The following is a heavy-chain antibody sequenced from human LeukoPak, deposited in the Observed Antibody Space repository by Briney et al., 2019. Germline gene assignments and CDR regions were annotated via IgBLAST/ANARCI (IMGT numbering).Heavy chain of an antibody. J-gene: IGHJ4*02. D-gene: IGHD6-19*01. Sequence: GGSLRLSCAASGFTFSGYEMNWARQAPEKGLEWVSYISNGGGTIYYADSVKGRFTISRDNAKNSLYLQMNSLRVEDTAVYYCARHSSGWYYFDNWGQGTLVTVSS. V-gene: IGHV3-48*03. CDR1: GFTFSGYE. CDR3: ARHSSGWYYFDN. CDR2: ISNGGGTI.